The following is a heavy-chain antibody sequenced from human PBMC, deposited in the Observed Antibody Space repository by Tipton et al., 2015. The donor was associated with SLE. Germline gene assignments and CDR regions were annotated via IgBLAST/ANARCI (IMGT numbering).Heavy chain of an antibody. J-gene: IGHJ1*01. CDR3: ARGRGGTTVIPEYFQY. D-gene: IGHD4-17*01. V-gene: IGHV4-4*02. Sequence: TLSLTCGVSGDSINSYNWWSWVRRPPGRGLEWIGEIYHSGSTNFNPSFKSRVTISLDKSKNQFFLKLNSVTAADTAVYYCARGRGGTTVIPEYFQYWGQGTLVTVSA. CDR2: IYHSGST. CDR1: GDSINSYNW.